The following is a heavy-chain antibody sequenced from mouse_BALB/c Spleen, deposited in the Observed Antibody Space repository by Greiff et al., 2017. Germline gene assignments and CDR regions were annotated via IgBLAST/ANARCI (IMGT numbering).Heavy chain of an antibody. CDR2: IWAGGST. V-gene: IGHV2-9*02. CDR1: GFSLTSYG. CDR3: ARVYYYGSLYFDV. D-gene: IGHD1-1*01. J-gene: IGHJ1*01. Sequence: QVQLKESGPGLVAPSQSLSITCTVSGFSLTSYGVHWVRQPPGKGLEWLGVIWAGGSTNYNSALMSRLSISKDNSKSQVFLKMNSLQTDDTAMYYCARVYYYGSLYFDVWGAGTTVTVSS.